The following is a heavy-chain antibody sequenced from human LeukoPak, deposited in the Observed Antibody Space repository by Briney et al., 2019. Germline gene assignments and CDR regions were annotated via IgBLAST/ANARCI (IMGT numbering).Heavy chain of an antibody. CDR2: ISSGTTSLYI. J-gene: IGHJ5*02. CDR1: GFTFSSYS. V-gene: IGHV3-21*05. Sequence: SGGSLRLSCAASGFTFSSYSMNWVRQAPGKGLEWISYISSGTTSLYIYYADSVKGRFTISRDNSKNSLYLQMDSLRAEDTAVYYCARLNWDDGAVSGFDHWGQGILVTVSS. D-gene: IGHD6-19*01. CDR3: ARLNWDDGAVSGFDH.